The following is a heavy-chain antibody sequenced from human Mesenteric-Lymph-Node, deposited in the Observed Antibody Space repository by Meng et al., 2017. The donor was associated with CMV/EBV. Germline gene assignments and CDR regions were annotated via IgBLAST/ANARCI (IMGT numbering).Heavy chain of an antibody. CDR2: ISAYNGNT. D-gene: IGHD2-21*01. J-gene: IGHJ5*02. Sequence: ASVKVSCKASGYTFTSYGISWVRQAPGQGLEWMGWISAYNGNTNYAQKLQGRVTVTTDTSTSTAYMELRSLRSDDTAVYYCARDPLSYCGGDCYYWFDPWGQGTLVTVSS. CDR1: GYTFTSYG. CDR3: ARDPLSYCGGDCYYWFDP. V-gene: IGHV1-18*01.